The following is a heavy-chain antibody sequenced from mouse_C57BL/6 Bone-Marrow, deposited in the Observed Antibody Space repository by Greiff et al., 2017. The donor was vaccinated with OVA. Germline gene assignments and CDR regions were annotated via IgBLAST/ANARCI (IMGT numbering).Heavy chain of an antibody. CDR3: ARQGGREGPFDY. J-gene: IGHJ2*01. V-gene: IGHV5-6*01. Sequence: EVKLVESGGDLVKPGGSLKLSCAASGFTFSSYGMSWVRQTPDKRLEWVATISSGGSYTYYPDSVKGRFTISRDTAKNTLYLQMSSLKSEDTAMYYCARQGGREGPFDYWGQGTTLTVSS. CDR1: GFTFSSYG. CDR2: ISSGGSYT.